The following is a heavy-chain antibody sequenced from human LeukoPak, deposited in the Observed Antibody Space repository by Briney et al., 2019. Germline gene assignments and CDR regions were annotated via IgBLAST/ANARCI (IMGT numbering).Heavy chain of an antibody. V-gene: IGHV4-39*07. CDR1: DGSISSSSYY. CDR3: ASSKSVGWYFDL. D-gene: IGHD2-2*01. J-gene: IGHJ2*01. CDR2: IYYSGST. Sequence: SETLSLTCTVSDGSISSSSYYWGWIRQPPGKGLEWIGSIYYSGSTYYNPSLKSRVTISVDTSKNQFSLKLSSVTAADTAVYYCASSKSVGWYFDLWGRGTLVTVSS.